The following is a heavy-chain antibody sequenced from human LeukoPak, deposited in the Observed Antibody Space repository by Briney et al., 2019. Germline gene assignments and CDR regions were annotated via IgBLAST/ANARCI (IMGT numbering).Heavy chain of an antibody. Sequence: SETLSLTCVVYGGSFSGYYWSWIRQPAGKGLEWIGRIYTSGSTNYNPSLKSRVTMSVDTSKNQFSLKLSSVTAADTAVYYCARPRRTGDRGAFDIWGQGTMVTVSS. CDR1: GGSFSGYY. J-gene: IGHJ3*02. CDR2: IYTSGST. V-gene: IGHV4-59*10. CDR3: ARPRRTGDRGAFDI. D-gene: IGHD7-27*01.